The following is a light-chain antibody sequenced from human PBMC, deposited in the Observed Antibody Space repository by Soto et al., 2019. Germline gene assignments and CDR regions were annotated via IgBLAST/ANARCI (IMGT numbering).Light chain of an antibody. J-gene: IGLJ1*01. CDR3: SAFTGTTYA. CDR2: DVS. CDR1: GSDVRGNKY. V-gene: IGLV2-14*03. Sequence: HSALNHPASVTGAPVQSLPITCTGNGSDVRGNKYVSWYQHYPGKAPKLIISDVSNRPPGISNRFSGSKSGDTASLTISGLQAEDEADYYCSAFTGTTYAFGTGTKVTVL.